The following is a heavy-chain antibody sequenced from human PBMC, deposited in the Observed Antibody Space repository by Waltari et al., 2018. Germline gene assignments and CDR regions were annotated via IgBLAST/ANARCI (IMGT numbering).Heavy chain of an antibody. J-gene: IGHJ4*02. CDR3: TLRGGYCSSTSCPTPDY. D-gene: IGHD2-2*01. CDR1: GFTFSSYG. Sequence: QVQLVESGGGVVQPGGSLRLSCAASGFTFSSYGMHWVRQAPGKGLEWVAFILYDGSNKYYADSVKGRFTISRDNSKNTAYLQMNSLKTEDTAVYYCTLRGGYCSSTSCPTPDYWGQGTLVTVSS. CDR2: ILYDGSNK. V-gene: IGHV3-30*02.